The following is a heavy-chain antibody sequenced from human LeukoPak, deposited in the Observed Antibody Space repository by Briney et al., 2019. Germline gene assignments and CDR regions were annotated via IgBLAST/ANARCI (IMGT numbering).Heavy chain of an antibody. J-gene: IGHJ6*02. CDR1: GFTFSDYY. V-gene: IGHV3-11*01. CDR2: ISSSGSTI. D-gene: IGHD3-9*01. Sequence: GGSLRLSCAASGFTFSDYYMSWIRQAPGKGLEWASYISSSGSTIYYADSVKGRFTISRDNAKNSLYLQMNSLRAEDTAVYYCARDRYYDILTAHYYYGMDVWGQGTTVTVSS. CDR3: ARDRYYDILTAHYYYGMDV.